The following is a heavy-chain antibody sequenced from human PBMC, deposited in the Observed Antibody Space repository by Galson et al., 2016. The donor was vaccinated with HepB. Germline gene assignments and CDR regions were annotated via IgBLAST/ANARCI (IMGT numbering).Heavy chain of an antibody. CDR3: ARARLGGGAGGSDTVAVPSAMDH. Sequence: SLRLSCAASGFIFSDYDMHWVRQVTGKSLEWVSAIDSAGDTFYPGSVKGRFTISRENAKNSLYLQMNGLRAGDTAVYYCARARLGGGAGGSDTVAVPSAMDHWGQGTLVTVSS. J-gene: IGHJ4*02. CDR2: IDSAGDT. D-gene: IGHD2-2*01. V-gene: IGHV3-13*01. CDR1: GFIFSDYD.